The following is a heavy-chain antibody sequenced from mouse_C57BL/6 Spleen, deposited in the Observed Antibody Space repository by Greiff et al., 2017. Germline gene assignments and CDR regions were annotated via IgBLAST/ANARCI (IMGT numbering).Heavy chain of an antibody. CDR1: GYAFSSYW. CDR3: ARPYYYGSSFYFDY. CDR2: IYPGDGDT. V-gene: IGHV1-80*01. D-gene: IGHD1-1*01. Sequence: QVQLQQSGAELVKPGASVKISCKASGYAFSSYWMNWVKQRPGKGLEWIGQIYPGDGDTNYNGKFKGKATLTADKSSSTAYMQLSSLTSEDSAVYFCARPYYYGSSFYFDYWGQGTTRTVSS. J-gene: IGHJ2*01.